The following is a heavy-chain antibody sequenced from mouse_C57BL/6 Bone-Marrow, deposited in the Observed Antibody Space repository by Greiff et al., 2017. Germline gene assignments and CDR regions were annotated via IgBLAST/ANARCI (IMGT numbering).Heavy chain of an antibody. J-gene: IGHJ4*01. V-gene: IGHV1-74*01. CDR3: SISTTVPYAMDY. D-gene: IGHD1-1*01. CDR1: GYTFTSYW. Sequence: QVQLQQPGAELVKPGASVKVSCKASGYTFTSYWMHWVKQRPGQGLEWIGRIHPSDSDTTYNQKFKGKATLTVDKSSSTAYMQLSSLTSEDAAVYYGSISTTVPYAMDYWGQGTSVTVSS. CDR2: IHPSDSDT.